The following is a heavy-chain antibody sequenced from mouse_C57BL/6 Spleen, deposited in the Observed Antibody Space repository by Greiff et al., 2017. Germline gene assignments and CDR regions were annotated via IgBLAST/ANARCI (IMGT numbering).Heavy chain of an antibody. V-gene: IGHV1-74*01. CDR3: AIGGRSYAMDY. J-gene: IGHJ4*01. Sequence: QVHVKQPGAELVKPGASVKVSCKASGYTFTSYWMYWVKQRPGQGLEWIGRIHPSDSDTNYNQKFKGKATLTGDTSSSTAYMQLSRLTDKDSAVYYSAIGGRSYAMDYWGQGTSVTVSS. CDR1: GYTFTSYW. CDR2: IHPSDSDT.